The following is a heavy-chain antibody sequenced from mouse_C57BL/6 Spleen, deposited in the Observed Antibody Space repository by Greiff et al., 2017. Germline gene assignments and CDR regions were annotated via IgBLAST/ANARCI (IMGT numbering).Heavy chain of an antibody. D-gene: IGHD2-10*02. CDR2: IYPGTSYT. V-gene: IGHV1-5*01. CDR3: TRWAYDDDGAD. Sequence: EVHLLQSGTVLARPGASVKLSCKTSGYTFTSYWMHWVKQRPGQGLEWIGTIYPGTSYTNYNQKFKGKAKLPAVTSASTAYMELSSLTTEDSAVYYCTRWAYDDDGADWGQGTTVTVSA. CDR1: GYTFTSYW. J-gene: IGHJ3*01.